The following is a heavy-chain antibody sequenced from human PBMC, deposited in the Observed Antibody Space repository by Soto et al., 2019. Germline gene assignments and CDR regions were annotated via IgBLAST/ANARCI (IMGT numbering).Heavy chain of an antibody. D-gene: IGHD3-22*01. CDR1: GFKYTDFA. J-gene: IGHJ6*02. V-gene: IGHV3-30*09. CDR2: ISYDGSDK. CDR3: ARRAWDSYYAIDV. Sequence: VQLVESGGGEVQPGRSLRLSCAASGFKYTDFALQWVRQAPGKGLEWVAIISYDGSDKYYADSVKGRFVISRDNPKNTLYLEMNSLRPEDTAVYFCARRAWDSYYAIDVWGQGTTVTVFS.